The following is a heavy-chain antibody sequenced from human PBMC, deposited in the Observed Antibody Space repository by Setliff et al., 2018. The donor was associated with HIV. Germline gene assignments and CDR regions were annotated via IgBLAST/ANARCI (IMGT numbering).Heavy chain of an antibody. CDR3: TRGELGIGGWFDP. J-gene: IGHJ5*02. CDR2: IIPIFGTA. D-gene: IGHD7-27*01. V-gene: IGHV1-69*13. Sequence: ASVKVSCKASGGTFSTYAISWVRQAPGQGLEWMGGIIPIFGTADYAQKFQGRVTITADESTSTAYMEMTNLRYEDTAVYYCTRGELGIGGWFDPWGQGTLVTVSS. CDR1: GGTFSTYA.